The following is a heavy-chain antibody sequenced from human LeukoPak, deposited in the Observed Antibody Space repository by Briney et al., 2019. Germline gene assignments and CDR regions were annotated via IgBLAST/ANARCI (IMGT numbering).Heavy chain of an antibody. CDR1: GFTFSSYS. V-gene: IGHV3-48*01. Sequence: GGSLRLSCAASGFTFSSYSMNWVRQAPGKGLEWVSYISSSSSTIYYADSVKGRFTISRDNAKNSLYLQMNSLRAEDTAVYYCARDPYYDILTGYYTTGMDVWGKGTTVTVSS. J-gene: IGHJ6*04. CDR3: ARDPYYDILTGYYTTGMDV. D-gene: IGHD3-9*01. CDR2: ISSSSSTI.